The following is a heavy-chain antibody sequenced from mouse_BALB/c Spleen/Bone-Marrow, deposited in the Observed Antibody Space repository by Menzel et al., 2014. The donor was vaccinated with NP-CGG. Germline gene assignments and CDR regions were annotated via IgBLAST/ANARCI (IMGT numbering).Heavy chain of an antibody. V-gene: IGHV14-3*02. Sequence: EVQLVESGAELVKPGASVKLSCTASGFNIKDTYMHWVKQRPEQGLEWIGRIDTANGNTKYDPKFQGKATITADTSSNTAYLQLSSLTSEDTAVYYCARWEYYAMDYWGQGTSVTVSS. CDR3: ARWEYYAMDY. CDR2: IDTANGNT. D-gene: IGHD4-1*01. CDR1: GFNIKDTY. J-gene: IGHJ4*01.